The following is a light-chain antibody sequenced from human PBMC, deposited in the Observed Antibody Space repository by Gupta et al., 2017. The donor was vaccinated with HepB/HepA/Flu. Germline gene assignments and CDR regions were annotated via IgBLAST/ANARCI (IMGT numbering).Light chain of an antibody. CDR1: QSVSSNY. Sequence: EIVLTQSPDTLSLSPGERATLSCRASQSVSSNYLAWYQQKPGQAPRLLIYGASSRATDIPDRFSGSGSGTDFTLSISRREPEDFAVYYWQQDGTSYVFGGGTTVEIK. CDR3: QQDGTSYV. V-gene: IGKV3-20*01. J-gene: IGKJ4*01. CDR2: GAS.